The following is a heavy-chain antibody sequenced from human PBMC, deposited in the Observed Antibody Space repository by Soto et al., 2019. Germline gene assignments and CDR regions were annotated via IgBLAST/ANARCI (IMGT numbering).Heavy chain of an antibody. CDR1: GYTFTSYA. CDR3: ARATGQWQFDY. J-gene: IGHJ4*02. V-gene: IGHV1-3*01. CDR2: INAGNGNT. D-gene: IGHD6-19*01. Sequence: ASVKVSCKASGYTFTSYAMHWVRQAPGQRLEWMGWINAGNGNTKYSQKFQGRVTITRDTSASTAYKELSSLRSEDTAVYYCARATGQWQFDYWGQGTLVTVSS.